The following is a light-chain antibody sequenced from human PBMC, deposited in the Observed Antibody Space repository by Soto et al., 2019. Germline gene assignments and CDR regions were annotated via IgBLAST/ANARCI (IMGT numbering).Light chain of an antibody. Sequence: IQMTQSPSSLSASVGDRVTLRCRASRNISSDLNWYQQKPGKAPKILIYRASTLQNGVPSRFSGAGSATDFTLTISSLQPEDFATYSCQQSYSTLPYTFGQATKVEIK. V-gene: IGKV1-39*01. CDR3: QQSYSTLPYT. CDR2: RAS. J-gene: IGKJ2*01. CDR1: RNISSD.